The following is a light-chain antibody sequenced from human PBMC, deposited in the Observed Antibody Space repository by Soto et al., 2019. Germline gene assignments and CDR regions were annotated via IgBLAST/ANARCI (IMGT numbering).Light chain of an antibody. V-gene: IGKV1-5*01. CDR2: DAS. J-gene: IGKJ5*01. CDR3: QQYQTYST. Sequence: DIQMTQSPSALSASVGDRVTITCRASQSIRSLLAWYQQKPGKAPKVLIYDASSLGSGVPSRFSGSGSGTEFTLTISSLQLDDFATYFCQQYQTYSTFGQGTRLEI. CDR1: QSIRSL.